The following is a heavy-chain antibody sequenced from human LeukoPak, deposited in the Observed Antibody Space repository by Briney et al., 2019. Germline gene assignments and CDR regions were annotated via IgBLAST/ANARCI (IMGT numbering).Heavy chain of an antibody. D-gene: IGHD2-15*01. CDR3: ARGIIGYYFDY. Sequence: ASVKVCCKTSGYTFTIYGVSWVRQAPGQGLEWMGLISAYGNTNYAQNLQGRVTMTTDTSTSTAYMELRSLRSDDTAVYYCARGIIGYYFDYWGQRTLVTVSS. CDR1: GYTFTIYG. CDR2: ISAYGNT. V-gene: IGHV1-18*01. J-gene: IGHJ4*02.